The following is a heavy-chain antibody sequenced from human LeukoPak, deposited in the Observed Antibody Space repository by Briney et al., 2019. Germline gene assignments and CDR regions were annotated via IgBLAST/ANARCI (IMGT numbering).Heavy chain of an antibody. CDR2: ISSGGNTI. CDR3: AKDSVSWAFDI. J-gene: IGHJ3*02. Sequence: HPGGSLRLSCAASGVTFSSYEMNWVRQAPGKGLEWVSYISSGGNTIFYADSVKGRFTISRDNAENSLYLQMNSLRAEDTAVYYCAKDSVSWAFDIWGQGTMVTVSS. D-gene: IGHD5/OR15-5a*01. CDR1: GVTFSSYE. V-gene: IGHV3-48*03.